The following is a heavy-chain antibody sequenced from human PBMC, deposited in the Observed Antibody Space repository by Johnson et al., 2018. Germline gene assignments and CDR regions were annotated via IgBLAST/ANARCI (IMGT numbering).Heavy chain of an antibody. Sequence: VQLVESGGGLVKPGGSLRLSCAASGFTFSSYSMNWVRQAPGKGLEWVSSISSSSSYIYYADSVTGRFTISRDNAKNSLYLQMNSLGAEDTAVYYCAGEEGYGYFQHWGQGTLVTVSS. CDR2: ISSSSSYI. CDR3: AGEEGYGYFQH. CDR1: GFTFSSYS. D-gene: IGHD5-18*01. V-gene: IGHV3-21*01. J-gene: IGHJ1*01.